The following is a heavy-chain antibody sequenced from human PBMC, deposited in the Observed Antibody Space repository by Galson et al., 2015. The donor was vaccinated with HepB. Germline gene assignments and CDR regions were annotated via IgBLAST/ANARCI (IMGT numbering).Heavy chain of an antibody. CDR1: GFSLSTSGMC. J-gene: IGHJ4*02. V-gene: IGHV2-70*11. D-gene: IGHD3-16*01. Sequence: PALVKPTQTLTLTCTFSGFSLSTSGMCVSWIRQPPGKALEWLARIDWDDDKYYSTSLKTRLTITKDTSKNQVVLTMTNMDPVDTATYYCAHIPRGGSQGGPVGFDYWGQGTLVTVSS. CDR3: AHIPRGGSQGGPVGFDY. CDR2: IDWDDDK.